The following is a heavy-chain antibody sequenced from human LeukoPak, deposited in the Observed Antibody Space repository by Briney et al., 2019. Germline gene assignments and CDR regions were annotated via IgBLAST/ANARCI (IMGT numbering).Heavy chain of an antibody. V-gene: IGHV1-18*04. J-gene: IGHJ6*03. CDR3: ARGLLWFGESRADYYYYYMDV. CDR1: GYTFTSYG. CDR2: ISAYNGNT. Sequence: ASVKVSCKASGYTFTSYGISWVRQAPGQGLEWMGWISAYNGNTNYAQKLQGRATMTADTSTSAAYMELRSLRSDDTAVYYCARGLLWFGESRADYYYYYMDVWGKGTTVTISS. D-gene: IGHD3-10*01.